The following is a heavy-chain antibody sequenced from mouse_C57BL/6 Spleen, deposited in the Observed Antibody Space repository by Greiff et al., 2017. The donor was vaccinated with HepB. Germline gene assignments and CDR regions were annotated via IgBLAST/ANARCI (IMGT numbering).Heavy chain of an antibody. CDR1: GFTFSDYG. D-gene: IGHD1-1*01. CDR2: ISSGSSTI. J-gene: IGHJ2*01. V-gene: IGHV5-17*01. Sequence: EVMLVESGGGLVKPGGSLKLSCAASGFTFSDYGMHWVRQAPETGLEWVAYISSGSSTIYYADTVKGRFTISRDNAKNTLFLQMTSLRSEDTAMYYCARDYYGSRDYWGQGTTLTVSS. CDR3: ARDYYGSRDY.